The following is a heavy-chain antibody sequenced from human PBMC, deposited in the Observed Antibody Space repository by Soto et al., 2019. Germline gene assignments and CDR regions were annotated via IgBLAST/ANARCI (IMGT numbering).Heavy chain of an antibody. V-gene: IGHV3-64*01. J-gene: IGHJ6*03. CDR2: ISSNGGST. CDR3: ARDALARSVVVPAAPNYYYYMDV. Sequence: GGSLRLSCAASGFTFSSYAMHWVRQAPGKGLEYVSAISSNGGSTYYANSVKGRFTISRENSKNTLYLQMGSLRAEDMAVYYCARDALARSVVVPAAPNYYYYMDVWGKGTTVTVSS. CDR1: GFTFSSYA. D-gene: IGHD2-2*01.